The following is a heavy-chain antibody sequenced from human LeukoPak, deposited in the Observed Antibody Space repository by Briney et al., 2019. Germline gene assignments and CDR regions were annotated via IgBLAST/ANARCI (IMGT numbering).Heavy chain of an antibody. CDR2: FDPEDGET. CDR3: AFPTRRGFGELFYAFDI. D-gene: IGHD3-10*01. J-gene: IGHJ3*02. CDR1: GYTLTELS. Sequence: ASVKVSCKVSGYTLTELSMHWVRQAPGKGLEWMGGFDPEDGETIYAQKFQGRVTMTEDTSTDTACMELSSLRSEDTAVYYCAFPTRRGFGELFYAFDIWGQGTMVTVSS. V-gene: IGHV1-24*01.